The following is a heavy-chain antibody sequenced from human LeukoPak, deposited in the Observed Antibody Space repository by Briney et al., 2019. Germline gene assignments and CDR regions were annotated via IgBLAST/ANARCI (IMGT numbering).Heavy chain of an antibody. CDR1: GFTFSSYA. V-gene: IGHV4-34*01. CDR2: INHSGRT. CDR3: ARGSGDYENYAFDI. D-gene: IGHD4-17*01. J-gene: IGHJ3*02. Sequence: GSLRLSCAASGFTFSSYAMSWIRQPPGKGLEWIGEINHSGRTNYNPSLKSRVTISADTSKNQFSLKLSSVTAADTAVYYCARGSGDYENYAFDIWGQGTTVTVSS.